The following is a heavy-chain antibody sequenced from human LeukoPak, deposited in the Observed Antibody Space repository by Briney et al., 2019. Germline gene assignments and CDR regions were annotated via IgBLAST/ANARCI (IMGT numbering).Heavy chain of an antibody. CDR3: ARLTRKRRGYFYYYMDV. Sequence: GRSLRLSCAASGFTFSDYYMSWIRQAPGKGLEWVSYISSSVSTIYYADSVKGRFTISRDNAKNSLYLQMNSLRAEYTAVYYCARLTRKRRGYFYYYMDVWGKGTTVTISS. V-gene: IGHV3-11*01. CDR2: ISSSVSTI. CDR1: GFTFSDYY. J-gene: IGHJ6*03. D-gene: IGHD1/OR15-1a*01.